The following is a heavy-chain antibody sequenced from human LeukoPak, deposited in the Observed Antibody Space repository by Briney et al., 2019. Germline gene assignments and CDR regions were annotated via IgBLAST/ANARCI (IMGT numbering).Heavy chain of an antibody. J-gene: IGHJ6*02. Sequence: SETLSLTCTVSGGSISSSSYYWGWIRQPPGKGLEWIGSIYYSGSTYYNPSLKSRVTISVDTSKNQFSLKLSSVTAADTAVYYCARQGYCSSTSCHQYYYYYGMDVWGQGTTVTVSS. V-gene: IGHV4-39*01. CDR2: IYYSGST. CDR1: GGSISSSSYY. CDR3: ARQGYCSSTSCHQYYYYYGMDV. D-gene: IGHD2-2*01.